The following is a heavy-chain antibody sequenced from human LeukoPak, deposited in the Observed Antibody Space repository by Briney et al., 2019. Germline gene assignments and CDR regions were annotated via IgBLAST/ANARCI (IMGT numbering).Heavy chain of an antibody. D-gene: IGHD2-21*02. Sequence: ASVKVSCKASGYTFTNYDINWVRQAPGQGLEWMGWINTNTGNPTYAQGFTGRFVFSLDTSVSTAYLQISSLKAEDTAVYYCARDQRYCGGDCYDAFDIWGQGTMVTVSS. CDR1: GYTFTNYD. J-gene: IGHJ3*02. V-gene: IGHV7-4-1*02. CDR3: ARDQRYCGGDCYDAFDI. CDR2: INTNTGNP.